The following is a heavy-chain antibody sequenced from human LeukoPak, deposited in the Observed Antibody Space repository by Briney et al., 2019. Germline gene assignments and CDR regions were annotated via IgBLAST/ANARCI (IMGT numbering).Heavy chain of an antibody. CDR2: IYYSRST. J-gene: IGHJ5*02. D-gene: IGHD3-22*01. CDR1: GGSISSSSYY. CDR3: ARHEIDSSGYYYEFNWFDP. Sequence: SETLSLTCTVSGGSISSSSYYWGWIRQPPGKGLEWIGSIYYSRSTYYNPSLKSRVTISVDTSKNQFSLKLSSVTAADTAVYYCARHEIDSSGYYYEFNWFDPWGQGTLVTVSS. V-gene: IGHV4-39*01.